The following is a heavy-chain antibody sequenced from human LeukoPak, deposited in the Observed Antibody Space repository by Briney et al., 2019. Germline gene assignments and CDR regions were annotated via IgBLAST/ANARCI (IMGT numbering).Heavy chain of an antibody. D-gene: IGHD2-15*01. CDR3: ARLRHCSGGSCYSNNWFDP. CDR1: GVSISSGDYY. CDR2: IYYSGST. Sequence: PSETLSLTCTVSGVSISSGDYYWSWIRQPPGKGLEWIGYIYYSGSTYYNPSLKSQVTISVDTSKNQFSLKLSSVTAADTAVYYCARLRHCSGGSCYSNNWFDPWGQGTLVTVSS. J-gene: IGHJ5*02. V-gene: IGHV4-30-4*01.